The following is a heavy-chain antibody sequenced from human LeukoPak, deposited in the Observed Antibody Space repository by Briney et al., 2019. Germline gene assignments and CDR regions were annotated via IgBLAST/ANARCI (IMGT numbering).Heavy chain of an antibody. CDR2: IKVDGSEK. CDR1: GFIFSNCC. Sequence: PAGSLRLPCAAAGFIFSNCCMSWVRQTPGKGLEWVANIKVDGSEKYYVDSVKGRFTISRDNAEKSLYLQMNSLRAEDTAVYYCARKTGTTGEAFDYWGQGAQVTVSS. CDR3: ARKTGTTGEAFDY. V-gene: IGHV3-7*03. J-gene: IGHJ4*02. D-gene: IGHD1-1*01.